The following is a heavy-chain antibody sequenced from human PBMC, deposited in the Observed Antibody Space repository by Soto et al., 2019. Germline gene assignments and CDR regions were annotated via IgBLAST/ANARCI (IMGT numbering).Heavy chain of an antibody. Sequence: SETLSLTCAVSGGSISSSNWWSWVRQPPGKGLEWIGEIYHSGSTNYNPSLKSRVTISVDKSKDQFSLKLSSVTAADTAVYYCAGKELPGLHYGMDVWGQGTTVTVSS. CDR2: IYHSGST. CDR1: GGSISSSNW. D-gene: IGHD1-26*01. V-gene: IGHV4-4*02. CDR3: AGKELPGLHYGMDV. J-gene: IGHJ6*02.